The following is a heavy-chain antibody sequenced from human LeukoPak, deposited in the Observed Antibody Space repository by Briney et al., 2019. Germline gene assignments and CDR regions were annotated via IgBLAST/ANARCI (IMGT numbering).Heavy chain of an antibody. J-gene: IGHJ5*02. Sequence: SQTLSLTCAVSGGSISSGGYSWSWIRQPPGKGLEWIGYIYHSGSTYYNPSLKSRVTISVDRSKNQFSLKLSSATPADTAVYYCARGYSRNWFDPWGQGTLVTVSS. CDR3: ARGYSRNWFDP. CDR1: GGSISSGGYS. D-gene: IGHD6-13*01. V-gene: IGHV4-30-2*01. CDR2: IYHSGST.